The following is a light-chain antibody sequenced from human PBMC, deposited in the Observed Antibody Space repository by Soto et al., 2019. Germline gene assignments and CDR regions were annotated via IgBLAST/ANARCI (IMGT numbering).Light chain of an antibody. CDR2: DVS. J-gene: IGLJ1*01. V-gene: IGLV2-11*01. CDR1: ASDVGGYSY. CDR3: CSYAGSYTFV. Sequence: QSVLTQPRSVSGSPGQSVTISCTGTASDVGGYSYVSWYQQHPGKVPKLIIYDVSKWPSGVPDRFSGSKSGNTASLTISGLQAEDEGDYYCCSYAGSYTFVFGIGTKVTVL.